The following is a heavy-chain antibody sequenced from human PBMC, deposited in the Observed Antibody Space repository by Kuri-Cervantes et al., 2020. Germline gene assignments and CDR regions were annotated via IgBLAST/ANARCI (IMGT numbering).Heavy chain of an antibody. D-gene: IGHD2-15*01. CDR2: INPSGGST. V-gene: IGHV1-46*01. Sequence: ASVKVSCKASGYTFTSYDINWVRQATGQGLEWMGIINPSGGSTSYAQKSQGRVTMTRDTSTSTVYMELSSLRSEDTAVYYCAREGFCSGGSCYATNWFDPWGQGTLVTVSS. CDR1: GYTFTSYD. J-gene: IGHJ5*02. CDR3: AREGFCSGGSCYATNWFDP.